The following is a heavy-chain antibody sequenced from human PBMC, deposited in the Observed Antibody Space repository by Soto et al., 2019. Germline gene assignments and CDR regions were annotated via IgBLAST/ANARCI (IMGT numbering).Heavy chain of an antibody. CDR1: GYTFTSYD. CDR2: ISGYNGNT. D-gene: IGHD3-10*01. V-gene: IGHV1-18*01. J-gene: IGHJ4*02. CDR3: ARAEGNYFNY. Sequence: VQLVQSGAEVKKPGASVKVSCKASGYTFTSYDITWVRQAPGQGLEWMGWISGYNGNTNYAQIVQGRVTMTTDTSTSTAHRELRSLRSDDTAVYYCARAEGNYFNYWGQGTLVTVSS.